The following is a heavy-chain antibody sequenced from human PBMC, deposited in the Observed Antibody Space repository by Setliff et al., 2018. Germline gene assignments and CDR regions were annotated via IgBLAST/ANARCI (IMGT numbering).Heavy chain of an antibody. Sequence: ASVKVSCKASGYTFTSSGITWVRQAPGQGLEWMGWISPYTGNTYSAQRFQGRVTLTTDTSTSTAYMEVKSLTSDDTGFYYCTTGPRDSRNYLNWLGSWGQGTLVTVSS. CDR3: TTGPRDSRNYLNWLGS. D-gene: IGHD4-4*01. CDR1: GYTFTSSG. V-gene: IGHV1-18*01. CDR2: ISPYTGNT. J-gene: IGHJ5*01.